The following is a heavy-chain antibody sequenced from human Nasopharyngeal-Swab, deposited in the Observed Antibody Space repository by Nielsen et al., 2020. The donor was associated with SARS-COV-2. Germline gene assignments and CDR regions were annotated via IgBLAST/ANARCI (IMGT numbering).Heavy chain of an antibody. V-gene: IGHV3-21*01. CDR1: GFTFSSYS. D-gene: IGHD2-2*01. J-gene: IGHJ5*02. Sequence: GGSLRLSCAASGFTFSSYSMNWVRQAPGKGLEWVSSISSSSSYIYYADSVKGRSTISRDNAKNSLYLQMNSLRAEDTAVYYCARDLIVVVPAAMDVHWFDPWGQGTLVTVSS. CDR2: ISSSSSYI. CDR3: ARDLIVVVPAAMDVHWFDP.